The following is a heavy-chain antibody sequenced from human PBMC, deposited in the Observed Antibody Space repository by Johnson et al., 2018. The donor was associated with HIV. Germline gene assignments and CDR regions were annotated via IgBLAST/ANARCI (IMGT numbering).Heavy chain of an antibody. CDR2: ISYDGSNT. V-gene: IGHV3-30*19. Sequence: QVLLVESGGGVVQPGRSLSLSCEASGFSFSSFGMHWVRQAPGKGLEWVAFISYDGSNTYYADSVKGRFTISRDNYKNTLYLQMNSQRAEDTAVYYCARDGGNDNGDYVGGGALDIWGQGTMVTVSS. J-gene: IGHJ3*02. CDR3: ARDGGNDNGDYVGGGALDI. CDR1: GFSFSSFG. D-gene: IGHD4-17*01.